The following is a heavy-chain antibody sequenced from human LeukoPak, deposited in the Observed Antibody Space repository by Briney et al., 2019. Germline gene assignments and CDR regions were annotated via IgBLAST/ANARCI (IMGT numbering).Heavy chain of an antibody. CDR2: IYSGGST. CDR3: ARDMSRFPRAP. J-gene: IGHJ5*02. CDR1: GFTVSSNY. Sequence: GGSLRLSCAASGFTVSSNYVSWVRQAPGKGLEWVSVIYSGGSTYYADSVKGRFTISRDNSKNTLYLQMNSPRAEDTAVYYCARDMSRFPRAPWGQGTLVTVSS. V-gene: IGHV3-66*02. D-gene: IGHD3-3*01.